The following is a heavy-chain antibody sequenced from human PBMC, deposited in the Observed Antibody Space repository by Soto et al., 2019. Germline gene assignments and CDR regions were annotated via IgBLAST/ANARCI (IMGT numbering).Heavy chain of an antibody. CDR1: GFTVSSNY. CDR2: IYSGGST. J-gene: IGHJ6*02. Sequence: GGSLRLSCAASGFTVSSNYMSWVRQAPGKGLEWVSVIYSGGSTYCADSVKGRFTISRDNSKNTLYLQMNSLRAEDTAVYYCARVSMVRGVGYYYYGMDVWGQGTTVTVSS. D-gene: IGHD3-10*01. V-gene: IGHV3-53*01. CDR3: ARVSMVRGVGYYYYGMDV.